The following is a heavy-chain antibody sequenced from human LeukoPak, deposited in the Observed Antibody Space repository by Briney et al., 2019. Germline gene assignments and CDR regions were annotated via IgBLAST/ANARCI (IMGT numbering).Heavy chain of an antibody. CDR1: GFSFAYNW. Sequence: GGSLRLSCVASGFSFAYNWVDWVRQAPGEGLVWVSSIDPDGSSRNYAESVKGRFTLSRDTAKNTVYLQMDSLRVEDTATYYCARSRDGTLDIWGQGTMVTVSS. D-gene: IGHD5-24*01. CDR3: ARSRDGTLDI. CDR2: IDPDGSSR. V-gene: IGHV3-74*01. J-gene: IGHJ3*02.